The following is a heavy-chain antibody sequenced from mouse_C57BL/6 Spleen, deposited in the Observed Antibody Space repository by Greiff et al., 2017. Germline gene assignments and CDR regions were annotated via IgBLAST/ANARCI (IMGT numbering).Heavy chain of an antibody. CDR2: INPNNGGT. Sequence: EVQLQQSGPELVKPGASVKISCKASGYTFTDYYMNWVKQSHGKSLEWIGDINPNNGGTSYNQKFKGKATLTVDKSSSTAYMELRSLTSEDSAVYYCARALDYYGSSSYYFDYWGQGTTLTVSS. V-gene: IGHV1-26*01. CDR1: GYTFTDYY. J-gene: IGHJ2*01. D-gene: IGHD1-1*01. CDR3: ARALDYYGSSSYYFDY.